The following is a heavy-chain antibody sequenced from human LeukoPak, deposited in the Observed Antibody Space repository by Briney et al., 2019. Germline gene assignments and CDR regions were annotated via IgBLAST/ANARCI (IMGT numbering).Heavy chain of an antibody. J-gene: IGHJ2*01. V-gene: IGHV4-61*02. D-gene: IGHD1-14*01. CDR2: IYTSGST. Sequence: PSETLSLTCAVSGYSISSGYYWSWIRQPAGKGLEWIGRIYTSGSTNYNPSLKSRVTISVDTSKNQFSLKLSSVTAADTAVYYCARAGSWYFDLWGRGTLVTVSS. CDR1: GYSISSGYY. CDR3: ARAGSWYFDL.